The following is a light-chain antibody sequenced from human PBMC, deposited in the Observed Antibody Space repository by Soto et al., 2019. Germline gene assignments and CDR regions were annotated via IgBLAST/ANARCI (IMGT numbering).Light chain of an antibody. CDR2: TNS. J-gene: IGLJ2*01. CDR1: SSNIGRNN. CDR3: AAWDNSLNGLV. Sequence: QSVLTQPPSASGTPGQRVTISRSGSSSNIGRNNVNWYQQLPGTAPKLLIDTNSQRPSGVPDRFSGSKSGTSGSLAISGLQSEDEADYYCAAWDNSLNGLVFGGGTKLTVL. V-gene: IGLV1-44*01.